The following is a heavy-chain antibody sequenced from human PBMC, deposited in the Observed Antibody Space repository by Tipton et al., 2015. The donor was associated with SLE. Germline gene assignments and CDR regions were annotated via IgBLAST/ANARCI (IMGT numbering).Heavy chain of an antibody. V-gene: IGHV1-8*01. CDR1: GYTFGTYD. J-gene: IGHJ4*02. CDR3: ARAKWVPDF. CDR2: MNSKSGDT. Sequence: QLVQSGAEVKKPGASVMVSCKASGYTFGTYDVNWVRQATGQGLEWMGWMNSKSGDTAFAQRFQGRVTMTMDTSISTAYMELNSLRSEDTAVYYCARAKWVPDFWGQGTLVTVSS. D-gene: IGHD1-26*01.